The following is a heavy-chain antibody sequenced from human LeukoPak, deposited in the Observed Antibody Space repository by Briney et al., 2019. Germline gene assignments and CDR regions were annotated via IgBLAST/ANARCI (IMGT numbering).Heavy chain of an antibody. V-gene: IGHV4-59*01. CDR3: ARGGVGAIGY. CDR1: GASISSYY. Sequence: SETLSLTCAVSGASISSYYWSWIRQPPGKGLEWIGYIYYSGSTNYNPSLKSRVTISVDTSKNQFSLKLSSVTAADTAVYYCARGGVGAIGYWGQGTLVTVSS. D-gene: IGHD1-26*01. CDR2: IYYSGST. J-gene: IGHJ4*02.